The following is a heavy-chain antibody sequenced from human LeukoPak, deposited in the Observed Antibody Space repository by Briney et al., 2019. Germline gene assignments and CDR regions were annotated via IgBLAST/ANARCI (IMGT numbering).Heavy chain of an antibody. Sequence: APLKVCCKASGYTFTNYNINWVRQATGQGLEWMGWMNPNSGNTGYGQKFQGRVTITRNTSISTAYMELSSLRSEDTAVYYCARGGWFGEFPYYMDVWGKGTTVTVSS. CDR2: MNPNSGNT. CDR3: ARGGWFGEFPYYMDV. D-gene: IGHD3-10*01. V-gene: IGHV1-8*03. CDR1: GYTFTNYN. J-gene: IGHJ6*03.